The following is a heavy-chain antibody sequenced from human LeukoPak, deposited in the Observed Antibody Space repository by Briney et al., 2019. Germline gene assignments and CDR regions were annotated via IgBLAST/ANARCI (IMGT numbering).Heavy chain of an antibody. CDR1: GGSISSYY. V-gene: IGHV4-4*07. CDR2: IYTSGST. J-gene: IGHJ6*03. CDR3: ARARDLPAAMNYMDV. D-gene: IGHD2-2*01. Sequence: PSETLSLTCTVSGGSISSYYWSWIRQPAGKGLEWIGRIYTSGSTNYNPSLKSRVTMSVDTSKNQFSLRLSSVTAADTAVYYCARARDLPAAMNYMDVWGKGTTVTVSS.